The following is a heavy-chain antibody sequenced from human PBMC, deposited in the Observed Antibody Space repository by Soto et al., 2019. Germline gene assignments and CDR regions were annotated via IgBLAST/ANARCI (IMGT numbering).Heavy chain of an antibody. CDR3: AKESRPAAVSTTFNYYFGMDV. D-gene: IGHD3-3*01. CDR2: VSSDGIRK. Sequence: GSVRLSCAASEITFSRFAMHWVRQAPGKGLEWVAGVSSDGIRKYYADSVKGRFIVSRDNSNNTLSLQMNSLRAEDTAVYYCAKESRPAAVSTTFNYYFGMDVWGQGTTVTVSS. J-gene: IGHJ6*02. V-gene: IGHV3-30*04. CDR1: EITFSRFA.